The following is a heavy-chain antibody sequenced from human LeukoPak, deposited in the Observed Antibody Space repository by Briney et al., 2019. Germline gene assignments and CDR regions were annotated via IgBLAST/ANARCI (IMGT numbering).Heavy chain of an antibody. D-gene: IGHD6-19*01. V-gene: IGHV1-18*04. Sequence: ASVKVSCKASGYTFTSYFIHWVRQAPGQGLEWMGWISAYNGNTNYAQKLQGRVTMTTDTSTSTAYMELRSLRSDDTAVYYCARAGIEAVAGTFAFDIWGQGTMVTVSS. CDR2: ISAYNGNT. CDR3: ARAGIEAVAGTFAFDI. CDR1: GYTFTSYF. J-gene: IGHJ3*02.